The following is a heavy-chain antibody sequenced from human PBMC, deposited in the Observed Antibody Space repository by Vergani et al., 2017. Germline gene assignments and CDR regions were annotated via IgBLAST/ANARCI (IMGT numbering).Heavy chain of an antibody. CDR2: IIPIFGTA. CDR1: GGTFSSYA. CDR3: ARDRGIFGVVIIGDYYYGMDV. V-gene: IGHV1-69*01. J-gene: IGHJ6*04. Sequence: QVQLVQSGAEVKKPGSSVKVSCKASGGTFSSYAISWVRQAPGQGLEWMGGIIPIFGTANYAQKFQGRVTITADESTSTAYMELSSLRSEDTAVYYCARDRGIFGVVIIGDYYYGMDVWGKGTTVTVSS. D-gene: IGHD3-3*01.